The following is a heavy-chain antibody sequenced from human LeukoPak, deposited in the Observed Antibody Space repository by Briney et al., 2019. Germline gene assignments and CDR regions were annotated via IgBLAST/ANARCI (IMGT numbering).Heavy chain of an antibody. Sequence: GGSLRLSCAASGFTFSSYAMSWVRQAPGKGLEWVSAISGSGGSTYYADSVKGRFTISRDNSKNTLYLQMHSLRAEDTAVYYCAIDLVAIRYCSGGSCFLFDYWGQGTLVTVSS. J-gene: IGHJ4*02. CDR1: GFTFSSYA. CDR2: ISGSGGST. D-gene: IGHD2-15*01. CDR3: AIDLVAIRYCSGGSCFLFDY. V-gene: IGHV3-23*01.